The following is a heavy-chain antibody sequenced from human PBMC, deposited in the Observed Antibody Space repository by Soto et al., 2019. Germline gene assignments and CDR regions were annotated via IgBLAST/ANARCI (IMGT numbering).Heavy chain of an antibody. Sequence: QVQLVEAGGGVVQPGRSLRLSCAASGFTFSSYGMHWVRQAPGKGLEWVTVISYDGSNKYYVDSVKGRFTISRDNSKKGLYLQMNSLRAEDTAVYYCAKDRDDYGNYFDDWGQGTLVTVSS. D-gene: IGHD4-17*01. J-gene: IGHJ4*02. CDR3: AKDRDDYGNYFDD. CDR2: ISYDGSNK. V-gene: IGHV3-30*18. CDR1: GFTFSSYG.